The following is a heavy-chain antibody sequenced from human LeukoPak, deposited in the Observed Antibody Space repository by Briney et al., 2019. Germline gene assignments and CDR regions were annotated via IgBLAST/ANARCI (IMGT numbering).Heavy chain of an antibody. CDR3: ASPYCGGDCYADY. D-gene: IGHD2-21*02. V-gene: IGHV3-23*01. CDR1: GFFFSDSA. CDR2: TTGRGDNT. Sequence: GGSLGLSCAASGFFFSDSAMAWVRQAPGKGLEWVSTTTGRGDNTHYADSVEGRFTFSRDNSKNTLYLQMNSLRAEDTAVYYCASPYCGGDCYADYWGQGTLATVSS. J-gene: IGHJ4*02.